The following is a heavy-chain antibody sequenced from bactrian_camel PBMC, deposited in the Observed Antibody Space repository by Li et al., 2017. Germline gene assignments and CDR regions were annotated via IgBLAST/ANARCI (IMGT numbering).Heavy chain of an antibody. CDR2: ISDGGVTT. CDR1: GFTFGING. CDR3: AHDMFDYKY. V-gene: IGHV3S40*01. Sequence: VQLVESGGNLVQPGGSLRLSCVASGFTFGINGMSWVRQAPGKGLEWVSGISDGGVTTRYADFAKGRFTISRDNAKNTVYLQLSSLKTEEMAMYYCAHDMFDYKYWGQGTQVTVS. J-gene: IGHJ4*01.